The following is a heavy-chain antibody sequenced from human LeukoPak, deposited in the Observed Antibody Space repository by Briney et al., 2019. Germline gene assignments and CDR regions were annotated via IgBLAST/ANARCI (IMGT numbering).Heavy chain of an antibody. D-gene: IGHD6-13*01. J-gene: IGHJ4*02. CDR3: ARDQHSSSWYIDY. V-gene: IGHV1-2*02. CDR1: GYTFTGYY. Sequence: ASVKVSCKASGYTFTGYYMHWVRQAPGQGLEWMGWINPNSGGTNYAQKFQGRVTMTRDTSISTAYMELRRLRSDDTAVYYCARDQHSSSWYIDYWGQGTLVTVSS. CDR2: INPNSGGT.